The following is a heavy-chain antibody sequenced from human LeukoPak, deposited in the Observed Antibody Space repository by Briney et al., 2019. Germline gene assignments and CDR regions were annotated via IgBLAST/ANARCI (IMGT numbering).Heavy chain of an antibody. CDR3: ARDLTAYFDY. J-gene: IGHJ4*02. Sequence: GGSLRLSCAASGFAVSSNYMSWVRQAPGKGLEWVSVIYSGGSTYYADSVKGRFTISRDNSKKTLYLQMNSLRAEDTAVYYCARDLTAYFDYWGQGTLVTVSS. D-gene: IGHD3-16*01. CDR2: IYSGGST. CDR1: GFAVSSNY. V-gene: IGHV3-66*01.